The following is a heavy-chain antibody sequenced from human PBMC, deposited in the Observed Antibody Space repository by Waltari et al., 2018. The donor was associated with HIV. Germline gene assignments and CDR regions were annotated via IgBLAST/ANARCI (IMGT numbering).Heavy chain of an antibody. CDR2: INPNSGGT. J-gene: IGHJ5*02. D-gene: IGHD3-22*01. CDR1: GYPFTGYQ. Sequence: VQLVPSGAEVKKPRASVKVSCKSSGYPFTGYQIHWLRQAPGQGLEWMGWINPNSGGTNYAQKFQGRVTMTRDTSISTAYMELSRLRSDDTAVYYCARDRKWLRFDPWGQGTLVTVSS. CDR3: ARDRKWLRFDP. V-gene: IGHV1-2*02.